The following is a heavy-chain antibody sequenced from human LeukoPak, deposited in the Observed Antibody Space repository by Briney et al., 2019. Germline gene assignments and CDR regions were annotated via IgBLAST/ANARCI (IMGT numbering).Heavy chain of an antibody. CDR3: AATYYYDSSGFAFDI. CDR1: EYSFTSYW. D-gene: IGHD3-22*01. Sequence: GESLKISCKGSEYSFTSYWIGWVRQMPGKGLEWMGIIYPGDSDTRYSPSFQGQVTISADKSISTAYLQWSSLKASDTAMYYCAATYYYDSSGFAFDIWGQGTMVTVSS. J-gene: IGHJ3*02. CDR2: IYPGDSDT. V-gene: IGHV5-51*01.